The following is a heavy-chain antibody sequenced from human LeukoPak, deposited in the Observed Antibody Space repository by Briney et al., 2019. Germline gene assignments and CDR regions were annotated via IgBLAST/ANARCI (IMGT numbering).Heavy chain of an antibody. J-gene: IGHJ4*02. Sequence: GGSLRLSCAASGFSFSSHWMSWVRQASGKGLEWVANIKEDGSRKDYVDSVKGRFTISRDNVKNLLYLQMNSLRAEDTAVYYCARVQRGIAVALDYWGQGTLATVSS. D-gene: IGHD6-19*01. CDR1: GFSFSSHW. V-gene: IGHV3-7*04. CDR2: IKEDGSRK. CDR3: ARVQRGIAVALDY.